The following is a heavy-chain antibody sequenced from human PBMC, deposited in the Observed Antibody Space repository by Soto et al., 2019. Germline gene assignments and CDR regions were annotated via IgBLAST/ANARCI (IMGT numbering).Heavy chain of an antibody. Sequence: GASVKVSCKASGYTFTGHYMHWVRQAPGQGLEWMGWINPNSGGTNYAQKFQGWVTMTRDTSISTAYMELSRLRSDDTAVYYCARDLVEIFGVVTPNYYYGMDVWGQGTTVTVSS. CDR1: GYTFTGHY. V-gene: IGHV1-2*04. J-gene: IGHJ6*02. CDR2: INPNSGGT. CDR3: ARDLVEIFGVVTPNYYYGMDV. D-gene: IGHD3-3*01.